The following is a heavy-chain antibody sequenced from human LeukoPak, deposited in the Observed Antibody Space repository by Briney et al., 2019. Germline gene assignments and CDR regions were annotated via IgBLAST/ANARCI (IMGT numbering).Heavy chain of an antibody. V-gene: IGHV3-33*01. D-gene: IGHD3-22*01. CDR3: AREQDGYYDSSGRDY. CDR1: GFTFSSYG. CDR2: IWYDGSNK. J-gene: IGHJ4*02. Sequence: PGGSLRLSCAASGFTFSSYGMHWVRQAPGKGLEWVADIWYDGSNKYYADSVKGRFTISRDNSKNTLYLQMNSLRAEDTAVYYCAREQDGYYDSSGRDYWGQGTLVTVSS.